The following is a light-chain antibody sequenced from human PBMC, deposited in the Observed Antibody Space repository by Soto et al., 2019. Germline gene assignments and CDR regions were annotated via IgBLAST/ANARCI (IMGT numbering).Light chain of an antibody. CDR3: LQYGSSPPT. V-gene: IGKV3-20*01. CDR2: GAS. Sequence: EIVLTQSPGTLSLSPGERATLSCRASQSISNRYLAWYQLKPGQAPRLFIYGASSRATGIPDRFSGSGSGTDFILTISRLEPEDFAVYYCLQYGSSPPTFGGGTKVEIK. CDR1: QSISNRY. J-gene: IGKJ4*01.